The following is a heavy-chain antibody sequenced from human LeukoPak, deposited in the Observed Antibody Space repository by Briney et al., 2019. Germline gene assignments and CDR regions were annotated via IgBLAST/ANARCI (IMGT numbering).Heavy chain of an antibody. CDR1: GYTFTDYY. D-gene: IGHD1-26*01. Sequence: GASVNVSCKASGYTFTDYYIHWVRQAPGQGLEWLGWINPNSGGTNYAQKLQGRVTMTRDTSIRTVYMEVSRLTSDDTAVYYCATMGATTFDHWGQGTLVTVSS. J-gene: IGHJ4*02. V-gene: IGHV1-2*02. CDR3: ATMGATTFDH. CDR2: INPNSGGT.